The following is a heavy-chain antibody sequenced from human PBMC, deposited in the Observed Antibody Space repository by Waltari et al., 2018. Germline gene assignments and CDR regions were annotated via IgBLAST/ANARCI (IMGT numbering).Heavy chain of an antibody. D-gene: IGHD3-10*01. Sequence: QVQLQQWGAGLLKPSETLSLTCAVYGGSFSGYYWRWIRQPPGKGLEWIGELNHSGSTNYNPSLKSRVTIAVDTSKNQFSLKLSSVTAADTAVYYCARGGGGYYKALDYWGQGTLVTVSS. V-gene: IGHV4-34*01. CDR1: GGSFSGYY. J-gene: IGHJ4*02. CDR3: ARGGGGYYKALDY. CDR2: LNHSGST.